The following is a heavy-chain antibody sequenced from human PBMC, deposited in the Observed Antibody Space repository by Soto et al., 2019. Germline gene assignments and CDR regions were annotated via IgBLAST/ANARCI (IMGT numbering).Heavy chain of an antibody. CDR3: ARESCSSTSGPGFVDY. J-gene: IGHJ4*02. CDR2: IKQDGSEK. V-gene: IGHV3-7*04. D-gene: IGHD2-2*01. Sequence: EVQLVESGGGLVQPGGSLRLSCAASGFTFSSYWMSWVRQAPGKGLEWVANIKQDGSEKYYVDSVKGRFTSSRDNAKNSLYLQMNSLRAEDTAVYYCARESCSSTSGPGFVDYWGQGTLVTVSS. CDR1: GFTFSSYW.